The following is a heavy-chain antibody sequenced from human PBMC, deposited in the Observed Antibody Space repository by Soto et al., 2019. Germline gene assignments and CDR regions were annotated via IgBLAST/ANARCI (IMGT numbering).Heavy chain of an antibody. CDR2: ISGSGGTA. Sequence: EVQLLESGGGSVQPGGSLRLSCAASGFTFSSYVMHWVRRPPGKGLEWVSSISGSGGTAYYADSVKGRFSISRDSLVNTLYLQMNSLRAEEPAVYYCAKGRGQNWNFDYWDQGTLVTVSP. CDR3: AKGRGQNWNFDY. CDR1: GFTFSSYV. D-gene: IGHD1-1*01. V-gene: IGHV3-23*01. J-gene: IGHJ4*02.